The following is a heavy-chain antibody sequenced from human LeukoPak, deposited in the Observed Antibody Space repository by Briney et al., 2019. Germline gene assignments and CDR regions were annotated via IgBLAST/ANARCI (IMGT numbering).Heavy chain of an antibody. V-gene: IGHV4-34*01. CDR1: GGSFSGYY. CDR3: ARILILSTGWTPFDY. CDR2: IYYSGTS. D-gene: IGHD3/OR15-3a*01. Sequence: SETLSLTCAVYGGSFSGYYWGWIRQPPGERPEWIGNIYYSGTSYYNPSLKSRGTISVDSSKNQVSLKLTSVTAADTAVYYCARILILSTGWTPFDYWGQGAVVTVSS. J-gene: IGHJ4*02.